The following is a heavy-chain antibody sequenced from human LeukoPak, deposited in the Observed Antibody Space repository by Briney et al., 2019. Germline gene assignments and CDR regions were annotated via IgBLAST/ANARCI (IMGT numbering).Heavy chain of an antibody. V-gene: IGHV4-4*07. CDR2: IYTSGST. D-gene: IGHD5-18*01. Sequence: SETLSLTCTVSGGSISSYYWSWIRQPAGKGLEWIGRIYTSGSTNYNPSLKSRVTMSVDTSKNQFSLKLSSVTAADTAVYYCARDMGLYSYGSFDYWGQGTLVTVSS. J-gene: IGHJ4*02. CDR3: ARDMGLYSYGSFDY. CDR1: GGSISSYY.